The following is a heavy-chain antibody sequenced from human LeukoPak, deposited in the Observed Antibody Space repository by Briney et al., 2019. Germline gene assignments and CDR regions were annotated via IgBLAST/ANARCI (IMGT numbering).Heavy chain of an antibody. CDR3: ASWWFGSYDAFDI. J-gene: IGHJ3*02. CDR2: INPNSGGT. D-gene: IGHD3-10*01. Sequence: ASVKLSCKASGYTFTGYYMHWVRQAPGQGLEWMGWINPNSGGTNYAQKFQGRVTMTRDTSISTAYMELSRLRSDDTAVYYCASWWFGSYDAFDIWGQGTMVTVSS. CDR1: GYTFTGYY. V-gene: IGHV1-2*02.